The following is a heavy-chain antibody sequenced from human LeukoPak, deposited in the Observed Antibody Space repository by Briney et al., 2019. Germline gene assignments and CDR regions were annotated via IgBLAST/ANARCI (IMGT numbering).Heavy chain of an antibody. CDR1: GYTFTSYG. CDR3: AREWFGELSGKNWFDP. V-gene: IGHV1-69*13. CDR2: IIPIFGTA. Sequence: GASVKVSCKASGYTFTSYGISWVRQAPGQGLEWMGGIIPIFGTANYAQKFQGRVTITADESTSTAYMELSSLRSEDTAVYYCAREWFGELSGKNWFDPWGQGTLVTVSS. D-gene: IGHD3-10*01. J-gene: IGHJ5*02.